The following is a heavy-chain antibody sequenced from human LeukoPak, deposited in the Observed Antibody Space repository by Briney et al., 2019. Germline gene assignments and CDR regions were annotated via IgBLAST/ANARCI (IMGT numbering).Heavy chain of an antibody. V-gene: IGHV3-11*01. CDR3: ARNPGYSYGDEFAEYFQH. J-gene: IGHJ1*01. CDR1: GFTFSDYY. Sequence: GGSLRLSCAASGFTFSDYYMSWIRQAPGKGLEWVSYISSSGSTIYYADSVKGRFTISRDNAKNSLYLQMNSLRAEDTAVYYCARNPGYSYGDEFAEYFQHWGQGTLVTVSS. D-gene: IGHD5-18*01. CDR2: ISSSGSTI.